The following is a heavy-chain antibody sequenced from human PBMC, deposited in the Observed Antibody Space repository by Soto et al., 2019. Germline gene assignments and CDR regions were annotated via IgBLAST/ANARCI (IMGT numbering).Heavy chain of an antibody. CDR2: VDPEYGET. J-gene: IGHJ5*02. D-gene: IGHD2-15*01. CDR1: GYIFTANY. V-gene: IGHV1-69-2*01. CDR3: ATDVRGGSGIGLDP. Sequence: EVQLVQSGAEVKKPGATVKISCRVSGYIFTANYLYWVREAPGKGLLWMGLVDPEYGETRYAESLEGRVTMTADTSTKSAYLEVRALTSDDTATYYCATDVRGGSGIGLDPWGQGTLVTVSS.